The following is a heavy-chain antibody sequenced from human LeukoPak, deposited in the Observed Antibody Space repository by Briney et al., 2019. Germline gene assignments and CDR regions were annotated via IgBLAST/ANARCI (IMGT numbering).Heavy chain of an antibody. J-gene: IGHJ4*02. CDR3: ARVGLQTAFDY. Sequence: GGSLRLSCAASGFTFSSYAMHWVRQSPGRGLVYVSAINYKGGPTYYADSVKGRFTISRDNAKNTLYLQMASLRGEDMGVYYCARVGLQTAFDYWGQGTLVTVSS. CDR1: GFTFSSYA. CDR2: INYKGGPT. V-gene: IGHV3-64*02.